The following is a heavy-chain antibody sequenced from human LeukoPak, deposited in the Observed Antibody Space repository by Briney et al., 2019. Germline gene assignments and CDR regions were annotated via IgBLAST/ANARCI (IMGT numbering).Heavy chain of an antibody. V-gene: IGHV3-49*04. Sequence: GGSLRLSCAASGFTFSSYSMNWVRQAPGKGLEWVGFIRSKAYGGTTECAASVKGRFTISRDDSKSIAYLQMNSLKTEDTAVYYCTRDASVRYCSSTSCPPLRPTSNSPFTRMNDVWGQGTTVTVSS. CDR3: TRDASVRYCSSTSCPPLRPTSNSPFTRMNDV. CDR2: IRSKAYGGTT. J-gene: IGHJ6*02. CDR1: GFTFSSYS. D-gene: IGHD2-2*01.